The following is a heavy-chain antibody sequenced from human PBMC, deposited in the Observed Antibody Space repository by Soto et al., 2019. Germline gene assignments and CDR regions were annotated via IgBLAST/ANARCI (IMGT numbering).Heavy chain of an antibody. CDR1: GGSISSSS. D-gene: IGHD4-17*01. CDR2: IYNNGRT. J-gene: IGHJ5*02. V-gene: IGHV4-59*12. CDR3: ARRFRDASTWYGVHWLDP. Sequence: SETLSLTCTVSGGSISSSSWSWIRQPPGRGLEWIGYIYNNGRTDYNPSLKSRVTISVDTSKNHFSLKLSNLTTADTAMYFCARRFRDASTWYGVHWLDPWGQGTLVTVSS.